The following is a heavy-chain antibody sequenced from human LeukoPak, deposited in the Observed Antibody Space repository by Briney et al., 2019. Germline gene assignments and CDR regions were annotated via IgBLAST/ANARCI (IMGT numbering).Heavy chain of an antibody. CDR1: GFTVSSNY. CDR2: IYSGGST. D-gene: IGHD3-3*01. Sequence: SGGSLRLSCAASGFTVSSNYMSWVRQAPGKGLEWVSVIYSGGSTYYADSVKGRFTISRDNSKNTLYLQMNSLRAEDTAVYYCARGDFWSGYYSPLDYWGQGTLVTVSS. CDR3: ARGDFWSGYYSPLDY. J-gene: IGHJ4*02. V-gene: IGHV3-66*01.